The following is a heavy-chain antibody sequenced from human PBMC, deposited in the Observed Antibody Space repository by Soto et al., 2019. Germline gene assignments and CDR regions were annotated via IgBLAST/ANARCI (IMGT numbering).Heavy chain of an antibody. J-gene: IGHJ6*02. CDR1: RGSFSGYS. CDR2: INHSVST. CDR3: ARDRNRGYYFYGMDV. Sequence: QVQLQQWGAGLLKPSETLSLTCAVYRGSFSGYSWNWIRQPPGKGLEWIGEINHSVSTNYNPSLKGRVTISLDTSKDLFSLNLSSVTAADTAVYYCARDRNRGYYFYGMDVWGQGTTVTVSS. V-gene: IGHV4-34*01. D-gene: IGHD3-10*01.